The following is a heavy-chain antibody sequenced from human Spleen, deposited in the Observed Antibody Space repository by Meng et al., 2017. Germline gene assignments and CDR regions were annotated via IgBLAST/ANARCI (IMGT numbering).Heavy chain of an antibody. D-gene: IGHD3-3*01. V-gene: IGHV3-21*04. CDR1: GFTFSSYS. Sequence: GESLKISCAASGFTFSSYSMNWVRQAPGKGLEWVSSISSSSSYIYYADSVKGRFTISRDNSKNTLYLQMNSLRAEDTAVYYCAKGYYYDFWSGYPGGHYGMDVWGQGTTVTVSS. CDR2: ISSSSSYI. J-gene: IGHJ6*02. CDR3: AKGYYYDFWSGYPGGHYGMDV.